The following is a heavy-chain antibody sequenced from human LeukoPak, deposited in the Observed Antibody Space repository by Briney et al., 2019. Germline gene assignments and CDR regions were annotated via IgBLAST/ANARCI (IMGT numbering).Heavy chain of an antibody. CDR2: ISSSSSYI. V-gene: IGHV3-21*01. D-gene: IGHD5-12*01. J-gene: IGHJ4*02. CDR3: ARDQVDIVATD. CDR1: GFTFSSYS. Sequence: PGGSLRLSRAASGFTFSSYSMNWVRQAPGKGLEWVSSISSSSSYIYYADSVKGRFTISRDNAKNSLYLQMNSLRAEDTAVYYCARDQVDIVATDWGQGTLVTVSS.